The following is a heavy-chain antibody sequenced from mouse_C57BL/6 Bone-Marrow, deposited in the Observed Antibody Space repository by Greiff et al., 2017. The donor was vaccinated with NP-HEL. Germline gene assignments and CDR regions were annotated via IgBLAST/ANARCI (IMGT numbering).Heavy chain of an antibody. D-gene: IGHD1-1*01. J-gene: IGHJ2*01. CDR1: GYTFTSYW. Sequence: QVQLQQPGAELVKPGASVKLSCKASGYTFTSYWMQWVKQRTGQGLEWIGEIDPSDSYTNYNQKFKGKATLTVDTSSSTAYMQLSSLTSEDSAVYYCASGLRRRGYFDYWGQGTTLTVSS. CDR2: IDPSDSYT. V-gene: IGHV1-50*01. CDR3: ASGLRRRGYFDY.